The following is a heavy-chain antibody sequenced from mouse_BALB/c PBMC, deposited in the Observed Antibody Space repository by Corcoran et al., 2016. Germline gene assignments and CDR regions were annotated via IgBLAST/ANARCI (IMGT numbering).Heavy chain of an antibody. J-gene: IGHJ1*01. CDR1: GFNIKDTY. CDR2: IDPANGNT. D-gene: IGHD3-3*01. V-gene: IGHV14-3*02. CDR3: ARWDRNCDV. Sequence: EGQLQQSGAELVKPGASVKLSCTASGFNIKDTYMHWVKQRPEQGLEWIGRIDPANGNTKYDQKFQGKATITADTSSNTTYLQLSSLTSEDTAVYYCARWDRNCDVWGAGSTVTVSS.